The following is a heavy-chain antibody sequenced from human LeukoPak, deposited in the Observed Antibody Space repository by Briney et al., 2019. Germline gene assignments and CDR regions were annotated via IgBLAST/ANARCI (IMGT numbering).Heavy chain of an antibody. D-gene: IGHD3-22*01. CDR3: ARDPYYYDSSGYSI. CDR2: IYYSGST. CDR1: GGSISSGGYY. J-gene: IGHJ4*02. V-gene: IGHV4-31*03. Sequence: PSQTLSLTCTVSGGSISSGGYYWSWIRQHPGKGLEWIGYIYYSGSTYYNSSLKSRVTISVDTSKNQFSLKLSSVTAADTAVYYCARDPYYYDSSGYSIWGQGTLVTVSS.